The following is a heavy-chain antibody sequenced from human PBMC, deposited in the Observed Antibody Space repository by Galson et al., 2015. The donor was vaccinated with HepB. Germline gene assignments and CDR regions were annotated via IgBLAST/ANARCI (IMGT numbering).Heavy chain of an antibody. V-gene: IGHV4-59*01. J-gene: IGHJ5*02. CDR1: GGSISSYY. CDR2: IYYSGST. CDR3: ARAPFLGVATIHNWFDP. D-gene: IGHD5-24*01. Sequence: ETLSLTCTVSGGSISSYYWSWIRQPPGKGLEWIGYIYYSGSTNYNPSLKSRVTISVDTSKNQFSLKLSSVTAADTAVYYCARAPFLGVATIHNWFDPWGQGTLVTVSS.